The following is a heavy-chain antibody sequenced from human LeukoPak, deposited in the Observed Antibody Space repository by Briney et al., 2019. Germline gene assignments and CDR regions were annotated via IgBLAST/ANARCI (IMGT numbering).Heavy chain of an antibody. V-gene: IGHV3-49*04. J-gene: IGHJ4*02. CDR2: IRSKAYGGTT. CDR1: GFTFGDYA. D-gene: IGHD2-2*01. CDR3: TRVYCSSTSCSLDY. Sequence: GGSLRLSCTASGFTFGDYAMSWVRQAPGKGLEWVGFIRSKAYGGTTEYAASVKGRFTISRDDSKSIAYLQMNSLKIEDTAVYYCTRVYCSSTSCSLDYWGQGTLVTVSS.